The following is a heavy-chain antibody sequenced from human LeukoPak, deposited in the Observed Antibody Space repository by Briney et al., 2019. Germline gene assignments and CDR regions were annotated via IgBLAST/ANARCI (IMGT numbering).Heavy chain of an antibody. V-gene: IGHV1-2*02. CDR3: ARVRDGSGSYYPFDY. CDR2: TNPNSGGT. CDR1: GYTFTGYY. Sequence: ASVKVSCKASGYTFTGYYMHWVRQAPGQGLEWMGWTNPNSGGTNYAQKFQGRVTMTRDTSISTAYMELSRLRSDDTAVYYCARVRDGSGSYYPFDYWGQGTLVTVSS. J-gene: IGHJ4*02. D-gene: IGHD3-10*01.